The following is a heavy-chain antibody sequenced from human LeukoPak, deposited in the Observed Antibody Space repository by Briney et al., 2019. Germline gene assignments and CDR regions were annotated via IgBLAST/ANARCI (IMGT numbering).Heavy chain of an antibody. CDR3: ARGFYSPHY. CDR2: IYYSGRT. CDR1: GGSISSVY. V-gene: IGHV4-59*01. Sequence: KPSETLSLTCTVSGGSISSVYWSWIRQPPGKGLEWIGYIYYSGRTYYNPSLKSRITISVDTSKNQFSLKLRSVTAADTAVYYCARGFYSPHYWGQGTLVSVSS. D-gene: IGHD4-11*01. J-gene: IGHJ4*02.